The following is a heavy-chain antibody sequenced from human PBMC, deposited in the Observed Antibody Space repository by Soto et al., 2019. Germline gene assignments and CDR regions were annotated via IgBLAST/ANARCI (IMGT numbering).Heavy chain of an antibody. J-gene: IGHJ4*02. D-gene: IGHD6-6*01. Sequence: PSETLSLTCTVSGGSISSSSYYWGWIRQPPGKGLEWIGSIYYSGSTYYNPSLKSRVTISVDTSKNQFSLKLSSVTAADTAVYYCARQKSIAARPRHPADYWGQGTLVTVSS. CDR2: IYYSGST. CDR1: GGSISSSSYY. V-gene: IGHV4-39*01. CDR3: ARQKSIAARPRHPADY.